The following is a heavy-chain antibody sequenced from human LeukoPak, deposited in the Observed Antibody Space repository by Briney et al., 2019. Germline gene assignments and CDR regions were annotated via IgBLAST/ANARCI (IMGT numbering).Heavy chain of an antibody. CDR1: GGAFSSFA. CDR3: ASPYCGGDCSPITQGAFDI. D-gene: IGHD2-21*02. V-gene: IGHV1-69*05. J-gene: IGHJ3*02. CDR2: VIPIFGTA. Sequence: SVKVSCKTSGGAFSSFAISWVRQAPGQGLEWMGGVIPIFGTANYAQKFQGRVTITTDESTSTAYMELSSPRSEDTAVYYCASPYCGGDCSPITQGAFDIWGQGTMVTVSS.